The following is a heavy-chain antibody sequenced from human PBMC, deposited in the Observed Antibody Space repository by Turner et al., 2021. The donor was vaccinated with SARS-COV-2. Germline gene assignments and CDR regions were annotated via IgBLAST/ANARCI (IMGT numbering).Heavy chain of an antibody. CDR3: ARSELGLFFDY. V-gene: IGHV3-7*01. J-gene: IGHJ4*02. CDR2: NDQDRSEK. Sequence: EVQLVESGGGLVQPGGSLRLSCAASGFTFSSYWMSWVRQAPGKGVEWVANNDQDRSEKYYVGSVKGRFTISRDNAKNSLYLQVNSLRAEDTAVYYCARSELGLFFDYWGQGTLVTVSS. CDR1: GFTFSSYW. D-gene: IGHD7-27*01.